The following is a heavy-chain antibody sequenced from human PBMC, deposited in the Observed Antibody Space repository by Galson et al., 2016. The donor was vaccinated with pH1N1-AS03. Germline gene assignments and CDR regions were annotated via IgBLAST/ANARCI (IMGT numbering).Heavy chain of an antibody. Sequence: SVKVSCKASGYTFSNFGMSWVRQAPGQGLEWMGRISPQNGNTQYAQRLEGRVTMTTDTSTSTAYMELWSLTYDDTAVYNCARAAPFDPWGQGTLVIVSS. V-gene: IGHV1-18*04. D-gene: IGHD2-15*01. J-gene: IGHJ5*02. CDR2: ISPQNGNT. CDR3: ARAAPFDP. CDR1: GYTFSNFG.